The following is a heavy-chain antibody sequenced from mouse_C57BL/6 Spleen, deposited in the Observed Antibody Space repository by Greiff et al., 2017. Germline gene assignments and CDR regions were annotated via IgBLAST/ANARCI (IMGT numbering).Heavy chain of an antibody. D-gene: IGHD1-1*01. Sequence: VQLQQSGPELVKPGASVKISCKASGYTFTDYYMNWVKQSHGKSLEWIGDINPNNGGTSYNQKFKGKATLTVDKSSSTAYMELRSLTSEDSAVYYCARPNYYGSSFYFDYWGQGTTLTVSS. CDR2: INPNNGGT. V-gene: IGHV1-26*01. CDR1: GYTFTDYY. J-gene: IGHJ2*01. CDR3: ARPNYYGSSFYFDY.